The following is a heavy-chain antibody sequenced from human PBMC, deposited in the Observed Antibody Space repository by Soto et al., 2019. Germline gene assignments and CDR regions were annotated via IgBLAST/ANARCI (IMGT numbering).Heavy chain of an antibody. D-gene: IGHD2-2*01. CDR1: GYTFTSYA. J-gene: IGHJ6*04. CDR3: ARDPRYCSSTSCYAAGGMDV. V-gene: IGHV1-3*01. Sequence: ASVKVSCKASGYTFTSYAMHWVRQAPGQRLEWMGWINAGNGNTKYSQKFQGRVTITRDTSASTAYMELSSLRSEDTAVYYCARDPRYCSSTSCYAAGGMDVWGKGTTVTVSS. CDR2: INAGNGNT.